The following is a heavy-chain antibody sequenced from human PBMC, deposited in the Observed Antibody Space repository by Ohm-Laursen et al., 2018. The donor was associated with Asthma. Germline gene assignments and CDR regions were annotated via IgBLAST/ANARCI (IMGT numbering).Heavy chain of an antibody. D-gene: IGHD6-6*01. CDR3: AKDTATVSSSSSDY. J-gene: IGHJ4*02. CDR1: GFTFSSYG. Sequence: SLRLSCAASGFTFSSYGMHWVRQAPGKGLEWVAVISYDGSNKYYADSVKGRFTISRDNSKNTLYLQMNSLRAEDTAVYYCAKDTATVSSSSSDYWGQGTLVTVSS. CDR2: ISYDGSNK. V-gene: IGHV3-33*05.